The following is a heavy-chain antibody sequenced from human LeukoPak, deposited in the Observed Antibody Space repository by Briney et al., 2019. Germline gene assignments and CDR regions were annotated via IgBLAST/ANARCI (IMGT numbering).Heavy chain of an antibody. J-gene: IGHJ4*02. CDR1: GFTFSNYA. D-gene: IGHD3-16*01. V-gene: IGHV3-23*01. CDR3: AKDHASPL. CDR2: ISGSDGST. Sequence: GGSLRLSCTASGFTFSNYAMSWVRQAPGKGLEWVSTISGSDGSTYYADSVKGRFTISRDNSKNTLYLQMNSLRAEDTAVYYCAKDHASPLWGQGTLVTVSS.